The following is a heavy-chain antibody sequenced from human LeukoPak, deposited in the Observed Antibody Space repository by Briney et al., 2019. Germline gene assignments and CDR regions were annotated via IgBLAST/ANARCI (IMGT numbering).Heavy chain of an antibody. Sequence: PGGSLRLSCAASGFTFSSYVMSWVRQAPGKGLEWVSAISGSGATTYYADSVKGRFTISRDNSKNTLYLHMNSLRAEDTVVYYCAKRVSGTTFYWGQGTLVTVSS. J-gene: IGHJ4*02. V-gene: IGHV3-23*01. D-gene: IGHD1-1*01. CDR2: ISGSGATT. CDR1: GFTFSSYV. CDR3: AKRVSGTTFY.